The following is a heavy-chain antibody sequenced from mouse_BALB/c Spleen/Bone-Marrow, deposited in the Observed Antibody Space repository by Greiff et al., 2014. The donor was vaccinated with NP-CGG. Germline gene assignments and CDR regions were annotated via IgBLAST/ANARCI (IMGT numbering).Heavy chain of an antibody. Sequence: EVQVVESGGGLVQPGGSLKLSCAASGFDFRRYWMNWVRQAPGKGLEWIGEINPDSSTINYTPSLKDKFFISRDNAKNTLYLQMSKVRSEDTALYYCARNGYHGWSANWGQGTLVTVSA. CDR2: INPDSSTI. J-gene: IGHJ3*01. V-gene: IGHV4-1*02. D-gene: IGHD2-2*01. CDR3: ARNGYHGWSAN. CDR1: GFDFRRYW.